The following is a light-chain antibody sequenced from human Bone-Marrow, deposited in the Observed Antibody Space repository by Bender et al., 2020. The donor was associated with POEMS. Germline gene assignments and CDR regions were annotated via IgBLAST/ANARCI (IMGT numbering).Light chain of an antibody. CDR2: EGT. V-gene: IGLV2-23*03. J-gene: IGLJ1*01. CDR1: SSDVGHYNL. Sequence: QSALTQPASVSGSPGQSITISCTGTSSDVGHYNLVSWYQQYPGKAPKLIIYEGTKRPSGVSNRFSGSKSGNTASLTISGLQAEDEADYYCCSYAGNRNVFGTGTKVTVL. CDR3: CSYAGNRNV.